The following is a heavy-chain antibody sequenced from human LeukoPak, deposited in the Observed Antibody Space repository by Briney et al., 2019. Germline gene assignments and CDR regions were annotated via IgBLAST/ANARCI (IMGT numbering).Heavy chain of an antibody. V-gene: IGHV3-23*01. CDR3: AKDPRIAAAEY. J-gene: IGHJ4*02. D-gene: IGHD6-13*01. Sequence: GGSLRLSCAASGFTFSSYSMNWVRQAPGKGLEWVSAISGSGGSTYYADSVKGRFTISRDNSKNTLYLQMNSLRAEDTAVYYCAKDPRIAAAEYWGQGTLVTVSS. CDR1: GFTFSSYS. CDR2: ISGSGGST.